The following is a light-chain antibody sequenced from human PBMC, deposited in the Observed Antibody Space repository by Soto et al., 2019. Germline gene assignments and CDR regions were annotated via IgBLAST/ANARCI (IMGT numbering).Light chain of an antibody. CDR3: SSYTSSSTLYV. V-gene: IGLV2-14*01. CDR1: SSDVGGYNY. Sequence: QSVLTQPASVSGSPGQSITISCTGTSSDVGGYNYVSWYQHHPGKAPKLMIYEVSNRPSGVSTRFSGSKSGNTASLTISGLQAEAEADYYCSSYTSSSTLYVFGTGTKVTVL. CDR2: EVS. J-gene: IGLJ1*01.